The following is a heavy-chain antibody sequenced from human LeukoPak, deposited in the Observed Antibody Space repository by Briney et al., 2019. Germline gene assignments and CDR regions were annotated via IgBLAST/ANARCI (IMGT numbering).Heavy chain of an antibody. CDR2: IYYSGST. D-gene: IGHD1-26*01. J-gene: IGHJ5*02. Sequence: PSETLSLTCTVSGGSISSYYWSWIRQPPGKGLEWIGYIYYSGSTNYNPSLKSRVTISVDTSKNQFSLKLSPVTAADTAVYYCARAVGARFWFDPWGQGTLVTVSS. V-gene: IGHV4-59*01. CDR1: GGSISSYY. CDR3: ARAVGARFWFDP.